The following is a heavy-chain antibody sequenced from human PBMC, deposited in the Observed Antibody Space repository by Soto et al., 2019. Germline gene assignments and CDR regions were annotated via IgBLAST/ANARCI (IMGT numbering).Heavy chain of an antibody. J-gene: IGHJ6*02. CDR3: ARAMVVPAAMHRVDYYYYGMDV. CDR1: GFTFSSYG. V-gene: IGHV3-33*01. Sequence: PGGSLRLSCAASGFTFSSYGMHWVRQAPGKGLEWVAVIWYDGSNKYYADSVKGRFTISRDNSKNTLYLQMNSLRAEDTAVYYCARAMVVPAAMHRVDYYYYGMDVWGQGTTVTVSS. CDR2: IWYDGSNK. D-gene: IGHD2-2*01.